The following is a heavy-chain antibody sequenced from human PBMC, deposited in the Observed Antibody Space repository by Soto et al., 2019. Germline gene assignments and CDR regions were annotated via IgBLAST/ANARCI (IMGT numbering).Heavy chain of an antibody. J-gene: IGHJ4*02. CDR3: ATQRSYCSSTSCYGAPFDY. CDR1: GYTFIDYY. D-gene: IGHD2-2*01. CDR2: INPKSGGT. Sequence: ASVKVSCKASGYTFIDYYMHWVRQAPGQGLEWMGWINPKSGGTNYAQKFQGWVTMTRDTSISTAYMELSRLTSDDTAVYYCATQRSYCSSTSCYGAPFDYWGQGTLVTVSS. V-gene: IGHV1-2*04.